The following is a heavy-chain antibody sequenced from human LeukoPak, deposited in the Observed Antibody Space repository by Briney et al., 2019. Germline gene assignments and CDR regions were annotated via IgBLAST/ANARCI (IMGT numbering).Heavy chain of an antibody. CDR3: ARDPAVTTNFGYYFDY. J-gene: IGHJ4*02. V-gene: IGHV1-69*04. D-gene: IGHD4-17*01. CDR1: GGTFSSYA. Sequence: SVKVSCKASGGTFSSYAISWVRQAPGQGLEWVGRIIPILGIANYAQKFQGRVTVTADRSTSTAYMELSSLRSEDTAVYYCARDPAVTTNFGYYFDYWGQGTLVTVSS. CDR2: IIPILGIA.